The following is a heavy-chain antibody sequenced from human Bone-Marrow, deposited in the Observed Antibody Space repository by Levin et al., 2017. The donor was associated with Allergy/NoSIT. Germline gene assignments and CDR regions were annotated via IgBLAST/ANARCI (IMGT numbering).Heavy chain of an antibody. Sequence: GESLKISCKASGYTFTDYYMIWVRQAPGQGLEWMGWINPNSGGTNYAQKFQGRVTMTRDTSISTAYMELSGLRSDDTAVYYCARDPDYYDRAFDTWGQGTMVTVSS. D-gene: IGHD3-22*01. V-gene: IGHV1-2*02. CDR1: GYTFTDYY. CDR3: ARDPDYYDRAFDT. CDR2: INPNSGGT. J-gene: IGHJ3*02.